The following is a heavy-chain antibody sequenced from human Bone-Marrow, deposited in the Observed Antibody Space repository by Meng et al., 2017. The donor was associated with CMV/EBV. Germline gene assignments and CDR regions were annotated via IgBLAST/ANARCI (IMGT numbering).Heavy chain of an antibody. D-gene: IGHD5-12*01. CDR2: ISAYNGNT. V-gene: IGHV1-18*01. J-gene: IGHJ4*02. Sequence: ASVKVSCKASGYTFTSYGISWVRQAPGQGLEWMGWISAYNGNTNYAQKLQGRVTMTTDTSTSTAYMELRSLRSDDTAVYYCARLRGYDGYDCVDFWGQGTLVTVSS. CDR3: ARLRGYDGYDCVDF. CDR1: GYTFTSYG.